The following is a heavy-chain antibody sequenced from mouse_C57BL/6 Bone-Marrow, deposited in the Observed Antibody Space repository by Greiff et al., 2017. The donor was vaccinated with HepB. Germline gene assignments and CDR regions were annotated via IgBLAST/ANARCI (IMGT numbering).Heavy chain of an antibody. Sequence: QVQLQQPGAELVKPGASVKLSCKASGYTFTGYWMHWVKQRPGQGLEWIGMIHPNSGSTNYNEKFKSKATLTVDKSSSTAYMQLSSLTSEDSAVYYCARCPFIQLRSPLDYWGQGTTLTVSS. V-gene: IGHV1-64*01. CDR1: GYTFTGYW. CDR2: IHPNSGST. D-gene: IGHD1-1*01. J-gene: IGHJ2*01. CDR3: ARCPFIQLRSPLDY.